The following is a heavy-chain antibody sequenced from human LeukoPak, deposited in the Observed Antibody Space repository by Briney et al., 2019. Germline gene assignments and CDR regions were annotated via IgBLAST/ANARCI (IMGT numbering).Heavy chain of an antibody. V-gene: IGHV4-59*01. CDR2: IYSSGST. J-gene: IGHJ4*02. CDR1: GGSISNYY. D-gene: IGHD3-10*01. Sequence: MPSETLSLTCTVSGGSISNYYWSWIRQPPGKGLEWIGYIYSSGSTNYNPSLKSRVTISVDTSKNQFSLKLTSVTAADTAVYYCARAYYYGSGSYGLDYWGQGTLVTVSS. CDR3: ARAYYYGSGSYGLDY.